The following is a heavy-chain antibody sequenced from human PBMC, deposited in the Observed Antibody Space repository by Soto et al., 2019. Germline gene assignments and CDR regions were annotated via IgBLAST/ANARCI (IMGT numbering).Heavy chain of an antibody. Sequence: QVQLVQSGAEVKKPGASAKVSCKASGYTFTSYGISWVRQAPGQGLEWMGWTSAYNGNTNYAQKLQGRVTMTTDTSTSTAYMELRSLRSDDAAVYYCARDRTVVAALWEYYYYGTDVWGQGTTVTVSS. CDR1: GYTFTSYG. CDR3: ARDRTVVAALWEYYYYGTDV. D-gene: IGHD2-15*01. J-gene: IGHJ6*02. V-gene: IGHV1-18*01. CDR2: TSAYNGNT.